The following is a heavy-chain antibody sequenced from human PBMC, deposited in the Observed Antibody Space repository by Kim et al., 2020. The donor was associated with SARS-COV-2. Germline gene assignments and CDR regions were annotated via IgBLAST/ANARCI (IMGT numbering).Heavy chain of an antibody. J-gene: IGHJ6*02. CDR3: AKEGERLLWFGESTEGVYYGMDV. Sequence: GGSLRLSCAASGFTFSSYGMHWVRQAPGKGLEWVAVISYDGSNKYYADSVKGRFTISRDNSKNTLYLQMNSLRAEDTAVYYCAKEGERLLWFGESTEGVYYGMDVWGQGTTVTVSS. CDR1: GFTFSSYG. D-gene: IGHD3-10*01. CDR2: ISYDGSNK. V-gene: IGHV3-30*18.